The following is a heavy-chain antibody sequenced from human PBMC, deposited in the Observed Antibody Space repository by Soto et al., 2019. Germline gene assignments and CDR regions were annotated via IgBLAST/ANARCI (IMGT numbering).Heavy chain of an antibody. V-gene: IGHV4-39*01. CDR2: IYSSENT. CDR1: GDSIISSRYY. J-gene: IGHJ3*02. CDR3: ARQKRVAAAEDAFDI. Sequence: QLQESGPGLVKPSETLSLLCSVSGDSIISSRYYWGWIRQPPGKGLEWIGNIYSSENTYPNFNPSLRSRVTISVDTSKNQFSLRLSSVTAADAAVYYCARQKRVAAAEDAFDIWGQGALVTVSS. D-gene: IGHD2-15*01.